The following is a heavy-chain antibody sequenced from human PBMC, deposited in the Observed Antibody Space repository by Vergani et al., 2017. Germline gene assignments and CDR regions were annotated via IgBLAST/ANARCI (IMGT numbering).Heavy chain of an antibody. V-gene: IGHV4-39*01. J-gene: IGHJ6*03. CDR3: ARHKEQLVPGNYYYYYYMDV. CDR2: VINSGNT. CDR1: GASIDRSKNY. Sequence: QLQLQESGPGLVKPSETLSLTCSVSGASIDRSKNYWGWIRQPPGKGLEWIGSVINSGNTNYDPSLKSRVTISIVTSKNQFSLKLNSVTAADTAVYYCARHKEQLVPGNYYYYYYMDVWGKGTTVTVSS. D-gene: IGHD6-13*01.